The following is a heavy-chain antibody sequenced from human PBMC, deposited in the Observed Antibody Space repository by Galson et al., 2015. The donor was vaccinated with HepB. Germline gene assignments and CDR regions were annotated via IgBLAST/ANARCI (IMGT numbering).Heavy chain of an antibody. CDR1: GLTFSSYW. CDR2: INGEGTST. V-gene: IGHV3-74*01. D-gene: IGHD2-21*02. Sequence: SLRLSCAASGLTFSSYWMHWVRQAPGKRLVWVSRINGEGTSTGYADSVRGRFTISRDNGKNTLYLQMNSLRAEDTAVYYCARAGSWVTGWFDPWGQGTLVTVSS. J-gene: IGHJ5*02. CDR3: ARAGSWVTGWFDP.